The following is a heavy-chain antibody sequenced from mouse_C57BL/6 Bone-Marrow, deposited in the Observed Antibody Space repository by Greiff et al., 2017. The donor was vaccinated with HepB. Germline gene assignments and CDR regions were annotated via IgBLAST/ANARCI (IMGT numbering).Heavy chain of an antibody. V-gene: IGHV5-17*01. CDR2: ISSGSSTI. D-gene: IGHD2-3*01. Sequence: EVKLVESGGGLVKPGGSLKLSCAASGFTFSDYGMHWVRQAPEKGLEWVAYISSGSSTIYYADTVKGRFTLSRDNAKNTLFLQMTSLRSEDTAMYYCARPDGYPAWFAYWGQGTLVTVSA. CDR3: ARPDGYPAWFAY. J-gene: IGHJ3*01. CDR1: GFTFSDYG.